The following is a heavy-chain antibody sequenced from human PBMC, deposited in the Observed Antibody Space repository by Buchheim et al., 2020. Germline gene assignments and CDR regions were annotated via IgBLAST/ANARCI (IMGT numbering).Heavy chain of an antibody. D-gene: IGHD5-24*01. V-gene: IGHV3-7*01. Sequence: EVQLVESGGELVQRGGSLRLSCTASGLTFCIYWMAWVRQAPGKGLEWVANVNEDGSEKNYVDSVKGRFTISREHAKNSLYLKMISLRAEDTAVYYCAKSKEGATLLGHWGQGTL. J-gene: IGHJ4*02. CDR1: GLTFCIYW. CDR2: VNEDGSEK. CDR3: AKSKEGATLLGH.